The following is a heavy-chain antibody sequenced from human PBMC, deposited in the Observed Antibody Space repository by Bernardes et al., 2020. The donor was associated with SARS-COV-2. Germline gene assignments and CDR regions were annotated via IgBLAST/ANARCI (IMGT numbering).Heavy chain of an antibody. D-gene: IGHD3-3*02. J-gene: IGHJ4*02. Sequence: GGSLRLSCAASGFTFTNYWMHWVRQAPGKGLVWFSRINTDGRTINYADSGKGRFTISRDNAKSMVYLQMNSLRAEDTAIYYCARRISADGYYYFDSWGQGTLVTGSS. CDR3: ARRISADGYYYFDS. V-gene: IGHV3-74*01. CDR2: INTDGRTI. CDR1: GFTFTNYW.